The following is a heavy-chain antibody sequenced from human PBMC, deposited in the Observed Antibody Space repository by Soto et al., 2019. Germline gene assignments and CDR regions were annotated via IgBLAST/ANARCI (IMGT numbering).Heavy chain of an antibody. V-gene: IGHV3-74*01. Sequence: EVHLVESGGGLVQPGGSLRLSCAASGFTFSSYWMYWVRQAPGKWLVWVSRIYTDGSSTSYADSVKGRFTISSDNAKNMLYLQMNSLRAEDTGVYFCARDQACAWSFQFDFGGQGTLVTVSS. J-gene: IGHJ4*02. CDR2: IYTDGSST. D-gene: IGHD2-15*01. CDR3: ARDQACAWSFQFDF. CDR1: GFTFSSYW.